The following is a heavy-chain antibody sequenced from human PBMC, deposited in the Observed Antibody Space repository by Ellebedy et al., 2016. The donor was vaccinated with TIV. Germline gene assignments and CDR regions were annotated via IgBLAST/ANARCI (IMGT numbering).Heavy chain of an antibody. D-gene: IGHD1-1*01. CDR2: VSINENDK. Sequence: GGSLRLSCGGSGFIFTNYNLHWVRQAPGKGLEWLAVVSINENDKHYADSVKGRFTISRDNSKNTLYLQMNSLSAEDTAVYFCARDGRKNDGFSGLLDYWGLGTLVIVSS. CDR3: ARDGRKNDGFSGLLDY. J-gene: IGHJ4*02. V-gene: IGHV3-30-3*01. CDR1: GFIFTNYN.